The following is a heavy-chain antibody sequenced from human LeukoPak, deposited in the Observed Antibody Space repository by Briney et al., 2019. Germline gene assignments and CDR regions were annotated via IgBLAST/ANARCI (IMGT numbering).Heavy chain of an antibody. CDR3: AKDLIVGATRYYFDY. CDR2: ICGSGGST. CDR1: GFTLSSYV. J-gene: IGHJ4*02. D-gene: IGHD1-26*01. V-gene: IGHV3-23*01. Sequence: GGSLRLSCAASGFTLSSYVMSWVRQAPGKGVEWVSAICGSGGSTYYADSVKGRFTISRDNSKNTLYLQMNSLRAEDTAVYYCAKDLIVGATRYYFDYWGQGTLVTVSS.